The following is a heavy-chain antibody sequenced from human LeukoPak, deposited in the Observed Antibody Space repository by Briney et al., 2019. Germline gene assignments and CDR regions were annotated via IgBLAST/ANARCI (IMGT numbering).Heavy chain of an antibody. CDR3: ATDLRGGSVY. D-gene: IGHD2-15*01. CDR1: GFTFSTYR. Sequence: PGGSLRLSCAASGFTFSTYRMNWVRQAPGKGLEWVSYISSSSSTIYYADSVKGRFTISRDNAENSLYLQMNSLRDEDTAVYYCATDLRGGSVYWGQGTLVTVSS. J-gene: IGHJ4*02. V-gene: IGHV3-48*02. CDR2: ISSSSSTI.